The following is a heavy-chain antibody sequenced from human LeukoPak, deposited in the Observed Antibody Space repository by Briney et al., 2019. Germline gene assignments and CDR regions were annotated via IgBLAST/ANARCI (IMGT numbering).Heavy chain of an antibody. V-gene: IGHV3-33*01. Sequence: GGSLRLSCAASGFTFSSYGMHWVRQAPGKGLEWVAVIWYDGSNKYYADSVKGRFTISRDNSKNTLYLQMNSLRAEDTAVYYCARDYSLRGVIDFDYWGQGTLVTVSS. CDR3: ARDYSLRGVIDFDY. CDR1: GFTFSSYG. CDR2: IWYDGSNK. D-gene: IGHD3-10*01. J-gene: IGHJ4*02.